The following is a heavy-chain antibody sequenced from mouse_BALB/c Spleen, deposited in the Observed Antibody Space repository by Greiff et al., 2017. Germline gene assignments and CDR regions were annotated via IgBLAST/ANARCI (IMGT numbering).Heavy chain of an antibody. J-gene: IGHJ3*01. Sequence: VQLQQSGTVLARPGASVKMSCKASGYSFTSYWMHWVKQRPGQGLEWIGAIYPGNSDTSYNQKFKGKAKLTAVTSASTAYMELSSLTNEDSAVYYCTRSGEYDGTWFAYWGQGTLVTVSA. CDR2: IYPGNSDT. D-gene: IGHD1-1*01. V-gene: IGHV1-5*01. CDR3: TRSGEYDGTWFAY. CDR1: GYSFTSYW.